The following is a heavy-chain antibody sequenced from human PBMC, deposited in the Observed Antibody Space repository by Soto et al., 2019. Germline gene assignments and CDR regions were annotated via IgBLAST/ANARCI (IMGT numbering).Heavy chain of an antibody. Sequence: GGSLRLSCAASGFTFSSYAMSWVRQAPGGGLEWVSAMSGGGGSTYYADSVKGRFTISRDNSKNTLYLQMNSLRAEDTAVYYCAKDLRAADAFDIWGQGTMVTVSS. J-gene: IGHJ3*02. D-gene: IGHD6-25*01. V-gene: IGHV3-23*01. CDR3: AKDLRAADAFDI. CDR1: GFTFSSYA. CDR2: MSGGGGST.